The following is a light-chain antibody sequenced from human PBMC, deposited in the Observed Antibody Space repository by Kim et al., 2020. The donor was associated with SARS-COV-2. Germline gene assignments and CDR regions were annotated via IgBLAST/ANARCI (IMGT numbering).Light chain of an antibody. CDR1: QGISSY. CDR3: QQAHSFPVT. Sequence: SASVGDRVSITCRASQGISSYLAWYQQKPGRAPKLLIYSASSLQRGVPSRFSGSGSGTDFSLTISSLQPEDSATYYCQQAHSFPVTFGGGTKVEI. J-gene: IGKJ4*01. V-gene: IGKV1-12*01. CDR2: SAS.